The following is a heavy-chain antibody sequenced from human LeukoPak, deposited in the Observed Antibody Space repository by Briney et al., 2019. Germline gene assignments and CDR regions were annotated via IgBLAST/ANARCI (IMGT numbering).Heavy chain of an antibody. V-gene: IGHV1-2*04. D-gene: IGHD6-13*01. CDR1: GYTFTSYA. CDR2: INPNSGGT. Sequence: ASVKVSCKASGYTFTSYAMHWVRQAPGQGLEWMGWINPNSGGTNYAQKFQGWVTMTRDTSISTAYMELSRLRSDDTAVYYCARDIASSSLRYAFDIWGQGTMVTASS. J-gene: IGHJ3*02. CDR3: ARDIASSSLRYAFDI.